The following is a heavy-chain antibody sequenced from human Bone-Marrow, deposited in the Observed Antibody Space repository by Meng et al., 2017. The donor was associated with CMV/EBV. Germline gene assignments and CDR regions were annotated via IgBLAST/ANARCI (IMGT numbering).Heavy chain of an antibody. CDR1: GFTFSSYA. V-gene: IGHV3-23*01. J-gene: IGHJ4*02. CDR2: FSGSRVIT. CDR3: ARDSFWSGYDY. Sequence: ETLSLTCAASGFTFSSYAMSWVRQAPGKGLEWVSSFSGSRVITYYADSVKGRFTISRDNSKNTLSLQMNSLTADDTAVYYCARDSFWSGYDYWGQGTLVTVSS. D-gene: IGHD3-3*01.